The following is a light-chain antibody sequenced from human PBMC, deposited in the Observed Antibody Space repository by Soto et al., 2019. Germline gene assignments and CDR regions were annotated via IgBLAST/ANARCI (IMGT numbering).Light chain of an antibody. V-gene: IGKV1-8*01. CDR3: QQSYTTPPT. CDR1: QDISSY. J-gene: IGKJ4*01. CDR2: AAS. Sequence: AIRMTQSPSSVSVSTGDRVTITCRASQDISSYLAWYQQRPGKAPKLLIYAASSLQSGVPSRFSGSGSGTDFTLTITSLQPEDFATYYCQQSYTTPPTFGGGTKVDIK.